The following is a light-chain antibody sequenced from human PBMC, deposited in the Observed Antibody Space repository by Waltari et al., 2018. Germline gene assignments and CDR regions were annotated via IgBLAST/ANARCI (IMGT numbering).Light chain of an antibody. J-gene: IGLJ2*01. CDR3: QAFDTSLSVV. CDR1: GSNIGAGYD. Sequence: QSVLTQPPSVSGAPGQRVTISCTGSGSNIGAGYDTHWYHQRPGKAPRLLIYGVNTRPIGVPDRFFGSQSGTSASLAITGLQPEDEGDYYCQAFDTSLSVVFGGGTKLTVL. V-gene: IGLV1-40*01. CDR2: GVN.